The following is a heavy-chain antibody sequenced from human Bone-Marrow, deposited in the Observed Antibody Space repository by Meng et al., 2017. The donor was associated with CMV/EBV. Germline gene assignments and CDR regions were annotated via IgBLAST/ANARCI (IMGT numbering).Heavy chain of an antibody. CDR1: GGTISSSSYY. J-gene: IGHJ5*02. V-gene: IGHV4-61*01. CDR2: IYYSGST. D-gene: IGHD4-23*01. Sequence: SETLSLTCSVSGGTISSSSYYWSWIRQPPGKGLEWIGYIYYSGSTNYNPSLKSRVTISVDTSKNQFSLKLSSVTAADTAVYYCARENSENWSDPWGQGTLVTVSS. CDR3: ARENSENWSDP.